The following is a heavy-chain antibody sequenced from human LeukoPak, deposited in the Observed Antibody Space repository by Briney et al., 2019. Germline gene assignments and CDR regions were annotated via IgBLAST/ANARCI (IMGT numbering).Heavy chain of an antibody. CDR2: IKQDGSEK. CDR1: GFTFSSYW. CDR3: ARVRIAAAARERWFDP. Sequence: GGSLRLSCAASGFTFSSYWMSWVRQAPGKGLEWVANIKQDGSEKYYVDPVKGRFTISRDNAKNSLYLQMNSLRAEDTAVYYCARVRIAAAARERWFDPWGQGTLVTVSS. V-gene: IGHV3-7*01. D-gene: IGHD6-13*01. J-gene: IGHJ5*02.